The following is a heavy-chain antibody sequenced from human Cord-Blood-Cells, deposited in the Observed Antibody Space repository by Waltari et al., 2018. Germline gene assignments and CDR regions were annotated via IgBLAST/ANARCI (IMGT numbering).Heavy chain of an antibody. V-gene: IGHV3-33*01. D-gene: IGHD3-22*01. J-gene: IGHJ4*02. CDR1: GFTFSSYG. Sequence: RLSCAASGFTFSSYGMHWVRQAPGKGLEWVAVIWYDGSNKYYADSVKGRFTISRDNSKNTLYLQMNSLRAEDTAVYYCARGKTVGLFPADFDFWGQGTLVTVSS. CDR3: ARGKTVGLFPADFDF. CDR2: IWYDGSNK.